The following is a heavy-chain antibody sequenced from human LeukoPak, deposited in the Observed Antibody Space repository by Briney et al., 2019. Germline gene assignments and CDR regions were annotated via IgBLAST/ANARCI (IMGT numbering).Heavy chain of an antibody. V-gene: IGHV4-59*01. CDR2: THSSGST. CDR1: GGSISTYY. CDR3: AREHGDNFMDV. D-gene: IGHD4-17*01. J-gene: IGHJ6*03. Sequence: SETLSLTCSVSGGSISTYYWSWIRQPPGKGLEWIGFTHSSGSTNNNPSLKRRVTMSIDKSKNQFSLKVRSVTAADTAVHYCAREHGDNFMDVWGKGTTVTV.